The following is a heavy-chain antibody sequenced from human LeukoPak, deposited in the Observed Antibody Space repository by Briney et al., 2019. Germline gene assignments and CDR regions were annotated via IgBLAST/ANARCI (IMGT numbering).Heavy chain of an antibody. D-gene: IGHD4-17*01. Sequence: GGSLRLSCAASGFTFDDHTMHWVRQPPGKGLEWVSLTGWDHNTEYYADSVKGRFTISRVNSKTSLYLQMNSLRTEDTAVYYCGKGPRRCIGCDGFDLLGQGTMVTVSS. CDR2: TGWDHNTE. CDR3: GKGPRRCIGCDGFDL. J-gene: IGHJ3*01. V-gene: IGHV3-43*01. CDR1: GFTFDDHT.